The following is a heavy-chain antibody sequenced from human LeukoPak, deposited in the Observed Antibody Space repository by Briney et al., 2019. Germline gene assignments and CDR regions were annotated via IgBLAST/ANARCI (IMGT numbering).Heavy chain of an antibody. Sequence: GSLRLSCAASGFTFSSYGMHWVRQAPGKGLGWVAFIRYDGSNKYYAESVKGRFTISRDNSKNTLYLQMNSLRAEDTAVYYCAKLYEQLAYYYYYYMDVWGKGTTVTVSS. CDR1: GFTFSSYG. J-gene: IGHJ6*03. D-gene: IGHD6-6*01. CDR3: AKLYEQLAYYYYYYMDV. CDR2: IRYDGSNK. V-gene: IGHV3-30*02.